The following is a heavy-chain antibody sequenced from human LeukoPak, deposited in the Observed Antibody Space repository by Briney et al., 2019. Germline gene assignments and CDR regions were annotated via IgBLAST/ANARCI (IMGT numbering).Heavy chain of an antibody. CDR2: VRYDGGGE. J-gene: IGHJ4*02. CDR3: AKDRAMVRGVIHDY. D-gene: IGHD3-10*01. Sequence: PGGSLRLSCAASGFTFSNYGMHWVRQAPGKGLEWVAFVRYDGGGEYHADSVKGRLTISRDNAKNSLYLQMNSLRAEDTALYYCAKDRAMVRGVIHDYWGQGTLVTVSS. V-gene: IGHV3-30*02. CDR1: GFTFSNYG.